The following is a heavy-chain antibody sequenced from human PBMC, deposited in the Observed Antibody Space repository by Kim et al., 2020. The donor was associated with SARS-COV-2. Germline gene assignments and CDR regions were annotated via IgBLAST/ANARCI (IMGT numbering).Heavy chain of an antibody. Sequence: GGSLRLSCAASGFSFRSYGMHWARQAPGKGLEWVAVIWADGSEKFHKDSVRGRFVISRDNSKDTLYLKMNSLRVEDTAVYYCAREASVDGNPDNWFGPWGQGTLVTVSS. CDR1: GFSFRSYG. CDR3: AREASVDGNPDNWFGP. D-gene: IGHD6-13*01. J-gene: IGHJ5*02. CDR2: IWADGSEK. V-gene: IGHV3-33*01.